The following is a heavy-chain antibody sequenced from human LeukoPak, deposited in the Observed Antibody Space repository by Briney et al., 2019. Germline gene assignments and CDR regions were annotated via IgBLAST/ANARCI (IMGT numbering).Heavy chain of an antibody. CDR3: ARVIPTNSGFYAY. CDR2: IGSSGSNI. Sequence: GGSLRLSCAPSGFTFSDYYMSWIRQTPGKGLEWVSYIGSSGSNINYADSVKGRFTVSRDNAKNSLYLQMNSLRAEDAAVYYCARVIPTNSGFYAYWGQGTLVTVSS. V-gene: IGHV3-11*04. J-gene: IGHJ4*02. CDR1: GFTFSDYY. D-gene: IGHD3-22*01.